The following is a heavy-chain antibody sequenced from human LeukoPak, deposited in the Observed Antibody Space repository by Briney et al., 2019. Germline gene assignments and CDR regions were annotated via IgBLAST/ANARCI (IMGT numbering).Heavy chain of an antibody. J-gene: IGHJ4*02. D-gene: IGHD3-9*01. V-gene: IGHV3-43*02. Sequence: GGSLRLSCAGSGLTFDYYVMHGLRQSAGRDLEGVSLIGGDGRSTCYANTVKGRFTNSRDNSNNSLYLQTPSLRTEDTALYYCAKDISAIFTGPFHHFDYWGQGTLVTVSS. CDR2: IGGDGRST. CDR3: AKDISAIFTGPFHHFDY. CDR1: GLTFDYYV.